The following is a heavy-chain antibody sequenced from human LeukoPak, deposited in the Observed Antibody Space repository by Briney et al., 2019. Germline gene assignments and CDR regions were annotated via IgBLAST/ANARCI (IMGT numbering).Heavy chain of an antibody. CDR2: INHSGST. Sequence: PSETLSLTCAVYGGSFSGYYWSWIRQPPGKGLEWIGEINHSGSTNYNPSLKSRVTISVDTSKNQFSLKLSSVTAADTAVYYCARGRYSGYDHTLYCFDPWGQGNLVTVSS. CDR3: ARGRYSGYDHTLYCFDP. D-gene: IGHD5-12*01. V-gene: IGHV4-34*01. CDR1: GGSFSGYY. J-gene: IGHJ5*02.